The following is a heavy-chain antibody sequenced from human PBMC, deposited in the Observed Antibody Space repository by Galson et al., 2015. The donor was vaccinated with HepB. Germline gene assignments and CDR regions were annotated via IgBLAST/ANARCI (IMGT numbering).Heavy chain of an antibody. Sequence: SLRLSCAASGFTVSSNYMSWVRQAPGKGLEWVSVIYSGGSTYYADSVKGRFTISRDNSKNTLYLQMNSLRAEDTAVYYCARDSRYCSGGSCYRGRFDPWGQGTLVTVSS. CDR3: ARDSRYCSGGSCYRGRFDP. D-gene: IGHD2-15*01. CDR2: IYSGGST. CDR1: GFTVSSNY. J-gene: IGHJ5*02. V-gene: IGHV3-66*01.